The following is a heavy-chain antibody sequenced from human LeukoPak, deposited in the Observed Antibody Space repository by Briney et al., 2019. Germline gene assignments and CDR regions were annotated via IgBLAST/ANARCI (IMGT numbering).Heavy chain of an antibody. CDR3: AKDLISMVRGSPMDV. V-gene: IGHV3-33*06. CDR2: IWSDGSKK. CDR1: GFIFSNYG. J-gene: IGHJ6*02. Sequence: PGRSLRLSCAASGFIFSNYGFHWVRQAPGKGLEWVALIWSDGSKKYYTDSVKGRFTISRDNSKNMYLQMNSLRAEDTAVYYCAKDLISMVRGSPMDVWGQGTTVTVSS. D-gene: IGHD3-10*01.